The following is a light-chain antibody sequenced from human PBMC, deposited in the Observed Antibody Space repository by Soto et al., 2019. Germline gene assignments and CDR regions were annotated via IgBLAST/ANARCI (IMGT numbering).Light chain of an antibody. V-gene: IGLV1-44*01. CDR3: AAWDDSLSWV. Sequence: QSVLTQPPSASGTPGQRVTISCSGSSSNIGSNTVNWYQQLPGTAPKHLIFSNNQRPSGVPDRFSGSKSGTSASLAISGLQPEGEADYYCAAWDDSLSWVFGGGTQLTVL. CDR2: SNN. J-gene: IGLJ3*02. CDR1: SSNIGSNT.